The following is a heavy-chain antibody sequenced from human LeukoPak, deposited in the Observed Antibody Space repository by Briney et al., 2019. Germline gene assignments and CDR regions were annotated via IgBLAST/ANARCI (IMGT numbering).Heavy chain of an antibody. J-gene: IGHJ6*02. Sequence: PGGSLTLSCAASGFTFSSYRMNWVRQAPGKGLEWVSYISSSSSTIYYADSVKGRFTISRDNAKNSLYLQMNSLRAEDTAVYYCARVGDREWELRNYYYGMDVWGQGTTVTVSS. CDR1: GFTFSSYR. D-gene: IGHD1-26*01. CDR3: ARVGDREWELRNYYYGMDV. CDR2: ISSSSSTI. V-gene: IGHV3-48*01.